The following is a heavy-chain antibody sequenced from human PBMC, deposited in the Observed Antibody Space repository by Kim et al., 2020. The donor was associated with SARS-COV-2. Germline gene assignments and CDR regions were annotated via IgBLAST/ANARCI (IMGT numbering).Heavy chain of an antibody. J-gene: IGHJ4*02. V-gene: IGHV4-59*01. CDR2: VYYIGST. Sequence: SETLSLTCTVSGGSINNYYWSWIRQPPGKGLEWIGYVYYIGSTNYNPSLKSRVTLSIDRSKNQFSLKLNSVTAADTAVYYCAREPVEVDYSGSWSWSHYFDYWGQGTLVTVSS. D-gene: IGHD6-13*01. CDR3: AREPVEVDYSGSWSWSHYFDY. CDR1: GGSINNYY.